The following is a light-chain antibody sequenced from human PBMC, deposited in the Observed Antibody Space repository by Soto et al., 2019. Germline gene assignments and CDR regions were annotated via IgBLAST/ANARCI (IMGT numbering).Light chain of an antibody. Sequence: IVMTQSPATMSVSPGERATLSCRASQSVRSERLAWYQQKPGQAPRLVIFDASTRATGIPERFSGSGSGTHFTLTITSLEPEDFAVYYCQEYDGAPPVTFGLGTRLEIK. CDR3: QEYDGAPPVT. J-gene: IGKJ5*01. CDR1: QSVRSER. V-gene: IGKV3-20*01. CDR2: DAS.